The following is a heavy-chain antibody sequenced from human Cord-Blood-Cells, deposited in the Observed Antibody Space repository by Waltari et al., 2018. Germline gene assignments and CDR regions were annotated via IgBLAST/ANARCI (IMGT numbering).Heavy chain of an antibody. J-gene: IGHJ4*02. CDR1: GGSFSGYY. V-gene: IGHV4-34*01. CDR3: ARGLQLLWFGEFDY. CDR2: INHSGST. D-gene: IGHD3-10*01. Sequence: QVQLQQWGAGLLKPSETLSLTCAVYGGSFSGYYWSWIRQPPGKGLEWIGEINHSGSTNYNPSLKSRFTISVDTSKNQFSLKLSSVTAADTAVYYCARGLQLLWFGEFDYWGQGTLVTVPS.